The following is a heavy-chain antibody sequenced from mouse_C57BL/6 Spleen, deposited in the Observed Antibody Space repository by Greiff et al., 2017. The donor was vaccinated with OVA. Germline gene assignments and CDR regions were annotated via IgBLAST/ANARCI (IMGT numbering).Heavy chain of an antibody. V-gene: IGHV1-85*01. J-gene: IGHJ2*01. CDR1: GYTFTSYD. D-gene: IGHD3-2*02. Sequence: VQLVESGPELVKPGASVKLSCKASGYTFTSYDINWVKQRPGQGLEWIGWIYPRDGSTKYNEKFKGKATLTVDTSSSTAYMELHSLTSEDSAVYFCARGSGYDYFDYWGQGTTLTVSS. CDR3: ARGSGYDYFDY. CDR2: IYPRDGST.